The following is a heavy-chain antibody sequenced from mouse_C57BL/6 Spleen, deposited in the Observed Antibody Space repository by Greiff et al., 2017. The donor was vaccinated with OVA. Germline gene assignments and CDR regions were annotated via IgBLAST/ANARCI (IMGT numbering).Heavy chain of an antibody. D-gene: IGHD4-1*01. CDR2: IYPRSGNT. CDR3: ARRWDFPYCFDY. V-gene: IGHV1-81*01. Sequence: VQLQQSGAELARPGASVKLSCKASGYTFTSYGISWVKQRTGQGLEWIGEIYPRSGNTYYNEKFKGKATLTADKSSSTAYMELRSLTSEDSAVYFCARRWDFPYCFDYWGQGTTLTVSS. J-gene: IGHJ2*01. CDR1: GYTFTSYG.